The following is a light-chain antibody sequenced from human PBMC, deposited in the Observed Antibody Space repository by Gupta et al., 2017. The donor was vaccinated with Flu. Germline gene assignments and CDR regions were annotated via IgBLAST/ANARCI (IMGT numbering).Light chain of an antibody. J-gene: IGKJ1*01. CDR1: QSVSGSY. CDR2: ETS. Sequence: ERATHSCRASQSVSGSYVAWYQQKPGQAPRLLISETSTRATGIPDRFSGSGSGTDFTLTINKLDPEDFAVYYCQLYGSSSWTFGQGTKVEIK. V-gene: IGKV3-20*01. CDR3: QLYGSSSWT.